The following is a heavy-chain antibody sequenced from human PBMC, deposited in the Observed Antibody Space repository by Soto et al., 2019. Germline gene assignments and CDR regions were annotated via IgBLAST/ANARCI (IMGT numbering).Heavy chain of an antibody. Sequence: QIALKESGPTLVKPTQTLTLTCTFSGISLTTSGEGVGWVRQPPGKCLEWVALVYGDGDKRYLTSLESRLTLTNDTSKNQVVLTMTNMQPVDTGTNFCAHNIGVDYVYCFDFLGQGTKVTVSS. CDR1: GISLTTSGEG. CDR3: AHNIGVDYVYCFDF. J-gene: IGHJ3*01. V-gene: IGHV2-5*02. CDR2: VYGDGDK. D-gene: IGHD3-16*01.